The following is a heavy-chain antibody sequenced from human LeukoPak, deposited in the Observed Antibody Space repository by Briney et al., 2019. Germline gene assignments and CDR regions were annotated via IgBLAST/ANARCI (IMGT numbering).Heavy chain of an antibody. CDR3: AREWYSSSWYFRSPYYYGMDV. D-gene: IGHD6-13*01. Sequence: GGSLRLSCAASGFTFSDYYMSWIRQAPGKGLEWLSYIYGIDSTISYADSVKGRFTISRDNSKNTLYLQMNSLRAEDTAVYYCAREWYSSSWYFRSPYYYGMDVWGQGTTVTVSS. CDR2: IYGIDSTI. CDR1: GFTFSDYY. V-gene: IGHV3-11*04. J-gene: IGHJ6*02.